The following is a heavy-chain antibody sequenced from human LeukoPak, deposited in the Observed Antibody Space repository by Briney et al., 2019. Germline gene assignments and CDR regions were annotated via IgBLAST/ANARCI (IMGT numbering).Heavy chain of an antibody. D-gene: IGHD1-20*01. CDR1: GYTFTGYY. CDR2: INPNSGGT. Sequence: ASVKVSCKASGYTFTGYYMYWVRQAPGQGLEWMGWINPNSGGTNYAQKFQGRVTMTRDTSISTAYMELSRLRSDDTAVYYCARAPGRYNWNREVCCYWGQGTLVTVSS. J-gene: IGHJ4*02. V-gene: IGHV1-2*02. CDR3: ARAPGRYNWNREVCCY.